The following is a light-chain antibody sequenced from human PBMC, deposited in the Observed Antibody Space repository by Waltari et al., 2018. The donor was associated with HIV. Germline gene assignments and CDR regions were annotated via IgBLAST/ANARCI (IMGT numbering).Light chain of an antibody. CDR2: STD. J-gene: IGLJ2*01. V-gene: IGLV1-47*01. Sequence: QSVLTQPHSASGTPGQRVTISCSGNISHIGSTYVFWYVQVSGPAPKPPPHSTDQRPSGVPDRFSGSKSGTSASLAISGLRSEDAADYSCAAWDDSLSGVVFGGGTKLTVL. CDR3: AAWDDSLSGVV. CDR1: ISHIGSTY.